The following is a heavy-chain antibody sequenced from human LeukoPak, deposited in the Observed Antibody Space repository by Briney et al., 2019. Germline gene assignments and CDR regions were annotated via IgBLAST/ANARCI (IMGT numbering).Heavy chain of an antibody. J-gene: IGHJ4*02. CDR2: ITPNCGGT. D-gene: IGHD3-16*01. V-gene: IGHV1-2*06. CDR1: GYTFTAYY. CDR3: ATMDGGESY. Sequence: ASVTVSYMPSGYTFTAYYIHGVRQAAGQGREWVGRITPNCGGTNYAQNFQDRVTMTTDTSIRTAYMGLSRLRFDDTAVYYCATMDGGESYWGQGTLVTVSS.